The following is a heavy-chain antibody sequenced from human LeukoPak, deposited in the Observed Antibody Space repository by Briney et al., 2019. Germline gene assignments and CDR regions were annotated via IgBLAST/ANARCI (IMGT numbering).Heavy chain of an antibody. V-gene: IGHV1-8*01. J-gene: IGHJ4*02. CDR1: GYTFTSYD. CDR3: ARSLGTFGY. CDR2: MNPNSGNT. D-gene: IGHD7-27*01. Sequence: HRASVKVSCKTSGYTFTSYDINWVRQATGQGLEWMGWMNPNSGNTGCAQKFQGRVTMTRNTSISTAYMELSSLRSEDTAVYYCARSLGTFGYWGQGTLVTVSS.